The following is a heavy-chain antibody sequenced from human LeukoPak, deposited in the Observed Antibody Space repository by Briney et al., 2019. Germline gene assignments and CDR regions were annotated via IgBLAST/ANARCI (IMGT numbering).Heavy chain of an antibody. Sequence: SETLSLTCTVSGGSISSSGYNWGWIRQPPGKGLEWIASIYYSGSTYYNPSLKSRVTISVDTSKNQLSLKLSSLTAADTAVYYCAVGPGHYYDSSGYYYLDYWGQGTLVTVSS. CDR1: GGSISSSGYN. CDR3: AVGPGHYYDSSGYYYLDY. V-gene: IGHV4-39*01. J-gene: IGHJ4*02. CDR2: IYYSGST. D-gene: IGHD3-22*01.